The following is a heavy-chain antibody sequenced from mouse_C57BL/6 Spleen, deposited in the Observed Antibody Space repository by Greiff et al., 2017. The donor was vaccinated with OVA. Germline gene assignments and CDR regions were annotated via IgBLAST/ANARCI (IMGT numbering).Heavy chain of an antibody. J-gene: IGHJ4*01. CDR3: ARCYYGSSYGYAMDY. Sequence: VQLQQSGAELARPGASVKLSCKASGYTFTSYGISWVKQRTGQGLEWIGEIYPRSGNTYYNEKFKGKATLTADKSSSTAYMELRSLTSEDSAVYFCARCYYGSSYGYAMDYWGQGTSVTVSS. CDR2: IYPRSGNT. V-gene: IGHV1-81*01. D-gene: IGHD1-1*01. CDR1: GYTFTSYG.